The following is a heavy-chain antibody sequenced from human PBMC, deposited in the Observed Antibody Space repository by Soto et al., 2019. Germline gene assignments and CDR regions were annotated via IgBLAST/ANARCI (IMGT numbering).Heavy chain of an antibody. Sequence: VGSLRLSCAASGFTVSSNYMSWVRQAPGKGLEWVSVIYSGGSTYYADSVKGRFTISRDNSKNTLYLQMNSLRAEDTAAYYCASSYYDFWSGYSHFDYWGQGTLVTVSS. D-gene: IGHD3-3*01. J-gene: IGHJ4*02. V-gene: IGHV3-53*01. CDR2: IYSGGST. CDR3: ASSYYDFWSGYSHFDY. CDR1: GFTVSSNY.